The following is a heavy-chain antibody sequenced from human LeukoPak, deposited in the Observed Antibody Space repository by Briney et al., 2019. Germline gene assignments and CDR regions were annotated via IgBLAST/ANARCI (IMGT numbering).Heavy chain of an antibody. CDR3: ARVEPIAAAGFDY. J-gene: IGHJ4*02. D-gene: IGHD6-13*01. Sequence: ASVKVSYKASGYTFTGYYMHWVRQAPGQGLEWTGWINPNSGGTNYAQKFQGRVTMTRDTSISTAYMELSRLRSDDTAVYYCARVEPIAAAGFDYWGQGTLVTVSS. V-gene: IGHV1-2*02. CDR1: GYTFTGYY. CDR2: INPNSGGT.